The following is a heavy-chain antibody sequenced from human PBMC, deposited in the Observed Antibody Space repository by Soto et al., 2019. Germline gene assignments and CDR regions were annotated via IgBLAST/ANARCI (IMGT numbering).Heavy chain of an antibody. J-gene: IGHJ4*02. Sequence: EVQLLESGGGLVQPGGSLRLSCAASGLTFSRYAMTWVRQAPGKGLEWVSAMSGGGETTYYADSVKGRFTISRDNSRNTRYLQMNSLRAEDTAAYYCAKWHTYYYDSRGFSGFDCWGRGTLVTVSS. CDR3: AKWHTYYYDSRGFSGFDC. CDR2: MSGGGETT. V-gene: IGHV3-23*01. CDR1: GLTFSRYA. D-gene: IGHD3-22*01.